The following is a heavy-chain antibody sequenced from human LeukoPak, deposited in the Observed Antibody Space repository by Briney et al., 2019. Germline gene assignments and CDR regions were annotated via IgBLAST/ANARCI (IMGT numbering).Heavy chain of an antibody. D-gene: IGHD1-7*01. CDR3: ARDKRYNWNYADFDY. J-gene: IGHJ4*02. CDR1: GFTFSSYW. CDR2: IKQDGSEK. Sequence: GGSLRLSCAASGFTFSSYWMSWVRQAPGKGLEWLANIKQDGSEKYYVDSVKGRFTISRDNAKNSLYLQMNSLRAEDTAVYYCARDKRYNWNYADFDYWGQGTLVTVSS. V-gene: IGHV3-7*01.